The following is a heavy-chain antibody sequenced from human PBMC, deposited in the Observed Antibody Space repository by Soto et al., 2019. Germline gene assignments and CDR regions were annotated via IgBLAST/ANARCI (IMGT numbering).Heavy chain of an antibody. D-gene: IGHD2-2*01. CDR2: IWYDGSNK. Sequence: SLRLSCAASGFTFSSYGMHWVRQAPGKGLEWVAVIWYDGSNKYYADSVKGRFTISRDNSKNTLYLQMNSLRAEDTAVYYCARDPYCSSTSCPSGGWFDPWGQGTLVTVSS. V-gene: IGHV3-33*01. CDR1: GFTFSSYG. CDR3: ARDPYCSSTSCPSGGWFDP. J-gene: IGHJ5*02.